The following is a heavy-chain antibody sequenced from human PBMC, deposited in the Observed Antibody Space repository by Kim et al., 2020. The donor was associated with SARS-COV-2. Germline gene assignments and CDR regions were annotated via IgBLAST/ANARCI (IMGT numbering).Heavy chain of an antibody. CDR1: GYTFTSYA. CDR3: ARSLAAQNIRYYYYYYGMDV. CDR2: INAGNGNT. V-gene: IGHV1-3*01. J-gene: IGHJ6*02. Sequence: ASVKVSCKASGYTFTSYAMHWVRQAPGQRLEWMGWINAGNGNTKYSQKFQGRVTITRDTSASTAYMELSSLRSEDTAVYYCARSLAAQNIRYYYYYYGMDVWGQGTTVTVSS. D-gene: IGHD6-13*01.